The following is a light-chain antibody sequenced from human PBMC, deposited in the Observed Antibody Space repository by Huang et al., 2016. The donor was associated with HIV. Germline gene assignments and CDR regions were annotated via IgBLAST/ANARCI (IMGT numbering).Light chain of an antibody. Sequence: DIVMTQSPDSLTVSLGERATINCKSSQSILQTSKNKNFLSWFQQKPGQPPKLLMHWASTRESGVPDRFSGSGSGTDFTLTINGLQAEDVAVYYCQQYFSTPRTFGQGTRVEIK. V-gene: IGKV4-1*01. CDR3: QQYFSTPRT. CDR1: QSILQTSKNKNF. CDR2: WAS. J-gene: IGKJ1*01.